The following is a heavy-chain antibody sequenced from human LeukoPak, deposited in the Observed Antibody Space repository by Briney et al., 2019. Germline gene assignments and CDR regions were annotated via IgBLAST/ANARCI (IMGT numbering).Heavy chain of an antibody. CDR3: ARGEYYDSPFDY. V-gene: IGHV4-4*07. J-gene: IGHJ4*02. CDR2: IYTSGST. CDR1: GGSISSYY. D-gene: IGHD3-22*01. Sequence: SETLSLTCTISGGSISSYYWSWIRRPAGKGLEWIGRIYTSGSTNYNSSLKSRVTMSVDTSKNQFSLKLSSVTAADTAVYYCARGEYYDSPFDYWGQGTLVTVSS.